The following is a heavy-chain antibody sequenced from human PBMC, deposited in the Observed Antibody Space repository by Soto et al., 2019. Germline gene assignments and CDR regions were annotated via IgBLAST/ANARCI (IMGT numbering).Heavy chain of an antibody. CDR2: ISWNSGSI. Sequence: EVQLVESGGGLVQPGRSLRLSCAASGFTFDDYAMHWVRQAPGKGLEWVSGISWNSGSIGYADSVKGRFTISRDNAKNSLYLQMNSLRAEDTALYYCAKDTLIDDGGWFDPWGQGTLVTVSS. CDR3: AKDTLIDDGGWFDP. J-gene: IGHJ5*02. V-gene: IGHV3-9*01. D-gene: IGHD4-17*01. CDR1: GFTFDDYA.